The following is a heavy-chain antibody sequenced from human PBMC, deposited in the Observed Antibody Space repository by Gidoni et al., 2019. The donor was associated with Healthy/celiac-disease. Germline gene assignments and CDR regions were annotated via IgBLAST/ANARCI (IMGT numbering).Heavy chain of an antibody. D-gene: IGHD4-17*01. V-gene: IGHV3-21*01. J-gene: IGHJ3*02. CDR2: ISSSSSYI. CDR3: ARAGYGDTGAFDI. CDR1: GFTFSSYS. Sequence: EVQLVESGGGLVKPGGSLRLSCAASGFTFSSYSMNWVRQAPGKGLEWVSSISSSSSYIYYADSVKGRFTISRDNAKNSLYLQMNSLRAEDTAVYYCARAGYGDTGAFDIWGQGTMVTVSS.